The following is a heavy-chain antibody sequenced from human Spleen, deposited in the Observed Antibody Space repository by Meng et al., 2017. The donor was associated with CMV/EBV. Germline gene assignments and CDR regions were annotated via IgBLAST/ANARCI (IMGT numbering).Heavy chain of an antibody. CDR3: TRCKRDFWRCFSPDWFDP. CDR2: VNPNSGNN. V-gene: IGHV1-8*02. D-gene: IGHD3-3*01. Sequence: ASVKVSCKASGYNFITYEINWVRQATGQGLEWMGWVNPNSGNNGYAQKFQGRVTITRDTSISTSYMELSSLRSEDTAVYYCTRCKRDFWRCFSPDWFDPWGQGTLVTVSS. J-gene: IGHJ5*02. CDR1: GYNFITYE.